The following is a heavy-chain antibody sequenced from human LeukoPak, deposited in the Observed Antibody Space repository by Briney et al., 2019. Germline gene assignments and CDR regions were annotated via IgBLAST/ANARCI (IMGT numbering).Heavy chain of an antibody. Sequence: GGSLRLSCAASGFTFSSYGMHWVRQAPGKGLEWVAFIRSDGTNKYYADSVKGRFTISRDNSKNTLYLQMNSLRAEDTAVYYCATSYSYGPFDYWGQGTLVTVSS. D-gene: IGHD5-18*01. CDR3: ATSYSYGPFDY. CDR2: IRSDGTNK. CDR1: GFTFSSYG. V-gene: IGHV3-30*02. J-gene: IGHJ4*02.